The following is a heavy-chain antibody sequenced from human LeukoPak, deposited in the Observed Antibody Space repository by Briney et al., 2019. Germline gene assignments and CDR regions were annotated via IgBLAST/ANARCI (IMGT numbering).Heavy chain of an antibody. Sequence: SETLSLTCAVYGGSFSGYYWSWIRQPPGKGLEWIGEINHSGSTNYNPSLKSRVTISVDTSKNQFSLKLSSVTAADTAVYYCARVSYMGDYYYYYYMDVWGKGTTVTISS. CDR2: INHSGST. CDR1: GGSFSGYY. D-gene: IGHD3-16*01. V-gene: IGHV4-34*01. CDR3: ARVSYMGDYYYYYYMDV. J-gene: IGHJ6*03.